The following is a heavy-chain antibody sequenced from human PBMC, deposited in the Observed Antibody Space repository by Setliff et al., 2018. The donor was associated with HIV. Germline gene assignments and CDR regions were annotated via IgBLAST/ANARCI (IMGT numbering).Heavy chain of an antibody. CDR3: ARDGKEIDY. D-gene: IGHD1-26*01. Sequence: SETLSLTCTVSGGSISSGGYYWSWIRQPAGKGLEWVGHIYANGNTKYNPSLESRVTISVDKSKSQFSLKLSSLTAADTAVYYCARDGKEIDYWGQGILVTVSS. CDR1: GGSISSGGYY. CDR2: IYANGNT. J-gene: IGHJ4*02. V-gene: IGHV4-61*09.